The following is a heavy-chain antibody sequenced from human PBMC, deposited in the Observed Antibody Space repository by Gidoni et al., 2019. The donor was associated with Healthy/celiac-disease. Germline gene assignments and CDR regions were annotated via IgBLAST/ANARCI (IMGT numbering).Heavy chain of an antibody. D-gene: IGHD6-13*01. CDR3: ARAADLFPYSSKRMAFDI. CDR2: INPNSGGT. J-gene: IGHJ3*02. V-gene: IGHV1-2*02. CDR1: GYTFTGYY. Sequence: QVQLVQSGAEVKKPGASVKVSCKASGYTFTGYYMHWVRQAPGQGLGWMGWINPNSGGTNYAQKFQGRVTMTRDTSISTAYMELSRLRSDDTAVYYCARAADLFPYSSKRMAFDIWGQGTMVTVSS.